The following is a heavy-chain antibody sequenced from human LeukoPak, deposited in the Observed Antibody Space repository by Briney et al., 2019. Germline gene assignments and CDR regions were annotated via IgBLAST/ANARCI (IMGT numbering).Heavy chain of an antibody. CDR1: GYSFTSYW. D-gene: IGHD2-15*01. CDR3: ARRGRYCSGGSCYWFDY. J-gene: IGHJ4*02. V-gene: IGHV5-51*01. CDR2: IYPGDSDT. Sequence: GESLKISCRGSGYSFTSYWIGWVRQMPGKGLDWMGIIYPGDSDTRYSPPFQGQVTISADKSISTAYLQWSSLKASDTAMHYCARRGRYCSGGSCYWFDYWGQGTLVTVSS.